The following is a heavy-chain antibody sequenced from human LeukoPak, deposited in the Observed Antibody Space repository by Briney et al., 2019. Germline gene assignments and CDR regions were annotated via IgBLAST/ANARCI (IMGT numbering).Heavy chain of an antibody. CDR1: GGSFSGYY. D-gene: IGHD4-17*01. CDR2: INHSGST. Sequence: SETLSLTCAVYGGSFSGYYCSWIRQPPGKGLEWIGEINHSGSTNYNPSLKSRVTISVDTSKSHFSLKPSSVTAADAAVYYCARVTFTVTPDSSYYFDYWGQGTLVTVSS. J-gene: IGHJ4*02. V-gene: IGHV4-34*01. CDR3: ARVTFTVTPDSSYYFDY.